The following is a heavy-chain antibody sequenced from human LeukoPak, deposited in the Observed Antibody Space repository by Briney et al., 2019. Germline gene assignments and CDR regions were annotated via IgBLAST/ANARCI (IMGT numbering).Heavy chain of an antibody. CDR3: ARGEYNYFDY. V-gene: IGHV1-18*01. CDR1: GYTLTSHG. Sequence: ASVKVSCKASGYTLTSHGITRVRQAPGQGLEWVGWINAYNGHTNYVQNLQGRATMTTDTSTSTAYMELRSLRSDDTAVYYCARGEYNYFDYWGQGTLVTVSS. CDR2: INAYNGHT. J-gene: IGHJ4*02. D-gene: IGHD2/OR15-2a*01.